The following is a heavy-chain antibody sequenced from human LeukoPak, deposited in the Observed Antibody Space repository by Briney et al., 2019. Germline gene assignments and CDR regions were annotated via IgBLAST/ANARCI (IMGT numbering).Heavy chain of an antibody. J-gene: IGHJ6*02. CDR3: ASWNPRSDGMDV. CDR1: GGSISSYY. D-gene: IGHD1-1*01. CDR2: IYSSGST. V-gene: IGHV4-4*07. Sequence: SETLSLTCTVSGGSISSYYWSWLRQPAGKGVEWIGRIYSSGSTNYTPSLKRRVTMSVDTSNNQFSLRLSSVTAADTAVYYCASWNPRSDGMDVWGQGTTVTVSS.